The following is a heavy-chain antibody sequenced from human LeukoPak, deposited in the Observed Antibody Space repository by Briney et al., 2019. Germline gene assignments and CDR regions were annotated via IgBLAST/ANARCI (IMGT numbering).Heavy chain of an antibody. J-gene: IGHJ3*02. CDR1: GGTFSSYA. D-gene: IGHD3-22*01. Sequence: SVKVSCKASGGTFSSYAISWVRQAPGQGLEWMGGIIPIFGTANYAQKFQGRVTITADESTSTAHMELSSLRSEDTAVYYCARVYDSSGSPGYDAFDIWGQGTMVTVSS. V-gene: IGHV1-69*13. CDR2: IIPIFGTA. CDR3: ARVYDSSGSPGYDAFDI.